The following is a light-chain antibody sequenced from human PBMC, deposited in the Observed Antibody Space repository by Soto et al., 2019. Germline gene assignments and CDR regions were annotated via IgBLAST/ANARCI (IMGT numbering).Light chain of an antibody. Sequence: IVMTQSPATLSVSPGERATVSCRASQSVSNNFVAWYQQQPGPPPRLLIDGATSRATGIPDRFSGRGSGADFPLTISILEPDYFAVYYCQQYGSSGTFGQGTKVDIK. J-gene: IGKJ1*01. V-gene: IGKV3-20*01. CDR3: QQYGSSGT. CDR2: GAT. CDR1: QSVSNNF.